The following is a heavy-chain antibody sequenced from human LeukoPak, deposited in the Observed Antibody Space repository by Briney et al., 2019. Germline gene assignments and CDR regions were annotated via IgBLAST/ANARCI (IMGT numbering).Heavy chain of an antibody. Sequence: ASVKVSCKTSGYSFSTYGITWVRQAPGQGLEWMGWTSAYNGNTKYAENLQGRVTMTTDTSTSTAYMEVRSLRSDDTAVYYCARDLNKVDLRQFPIKQFDSWGQGTLVTVSS. J-gene: IGHJ4*02. CDR2: TSAYNGNT. CDR3: ARDLNKVDLRQFPIKQFDS. CDR1: GYSFSTYG. V-gene: IGHV1-18*01. D-gene: IGHD5-12*01.